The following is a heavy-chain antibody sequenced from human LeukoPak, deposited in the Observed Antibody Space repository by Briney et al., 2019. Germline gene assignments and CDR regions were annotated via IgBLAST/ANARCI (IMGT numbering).Heavy chain of an antibody. CDR2: ISGSGGST. J-gene: IGHJ3*02. Sequence: GGSLRLSCAASGFTFNSHGMSWVRQAPGKGLGWVSAISGSGGSTYYADSVKGRFTISRDNSKNTLYLQMNSLRAEDTAVYYCAKVQYYYDSSGWAFDIWGQGTMVTVSS. D-gene: IGHD3-22*01. CDR1: GFTFNSHG. V-gene: IGHV3-23*01. CDR3: AKVQYYYDSSGWAFDI.